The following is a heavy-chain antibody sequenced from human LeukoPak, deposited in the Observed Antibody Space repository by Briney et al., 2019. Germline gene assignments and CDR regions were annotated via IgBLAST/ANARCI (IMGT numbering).Heavy chain of an antibody. Sequence: GASVKVSRKASGYTFTSYYIHWVRQAPGQGLEWMGIIHPSGGSASYAQMFQGRVTMTSDTSTRTVYMELSSLRSEDTAVYYCARLHNQGFDMWGQGTMVTVSS. CDR2: IHPSGGSA. CDR1: GYTFTSYY. D-gene: IGHD5-24*01. J-gene: IGHJ3*02. CDR3: ARLHNQGFDM. V-gene: IGHV1-46*01.